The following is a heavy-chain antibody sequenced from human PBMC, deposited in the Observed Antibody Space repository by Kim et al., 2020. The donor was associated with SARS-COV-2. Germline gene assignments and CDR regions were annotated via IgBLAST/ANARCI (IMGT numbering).Heavy chain of an antibody. Sequence: SETLSLTCTVSGGSVSSYYWTWIRQPPGKGLEWIGSVYYTGRTNYSPSLKSRVTISVDTSENQFSLKLTSVTAADTAVYFCARGRGYDFFAYSFDSWGQGTLVAVSS. J-gene: IGHJ4*02. CDR3: ARGRGYDFFAYSFDS. V-gene: IGHV4-59*02. D-gene: IGHD3-3*01. CDR2: VYYTGRT. CDR1: GGSVSSYY.